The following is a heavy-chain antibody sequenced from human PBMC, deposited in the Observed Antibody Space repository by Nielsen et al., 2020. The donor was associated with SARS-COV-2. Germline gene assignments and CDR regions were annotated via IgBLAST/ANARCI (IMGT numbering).Heavy chain of an antibody. CDR1: GVTISSYS. D-gene: IGHD5-12*01. Sequence: GGSLRLTCAASGVTISSYSMNWVRQAPGKGLEWFSSISSSSSYIYYADSVKGRFTISRDNAKNSLYLQMNSLRAEDTAVYYCARYGWGYSGYDFYYYVMDVWGQGTTVTVSS. J-gene: IGHJ6*02. CDR3: ARYGWGYSGYDFYYYVMDV. V-gene: IGHV3-21*01. CDR2: ISSSSSYI.